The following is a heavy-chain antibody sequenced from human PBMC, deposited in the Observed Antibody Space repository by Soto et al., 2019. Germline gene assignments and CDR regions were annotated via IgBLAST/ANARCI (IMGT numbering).Heavy chain of an antibody. CDR3: ARDRCVSTNCYYDY. Sequence: VQLVETGGGLIQPGGSLRLSCAASGFTVSSNYMSWVRQAPGKGLEWISVIYSGGSTYYADSVKGRFTLSRDNSNNWLDLQMNNLRAEDTAVYYCARDRCVSTNCYYDYWGQGILVTVST. J-gene: IGHJ4*02. D-gene: IGHD2-2*01. V-gene: IGHV3-53*02. CDR1: GFTVSSNY. CDR2: IYSGGST.